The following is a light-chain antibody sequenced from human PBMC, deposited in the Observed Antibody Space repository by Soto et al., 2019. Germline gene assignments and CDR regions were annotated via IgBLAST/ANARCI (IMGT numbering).Light chain of an antibody. CDR2: LGS. CDR3: MQGLQTFYT. J-gene: IGKJ2*01. CDR1: QSLLHSNGYNY. V-gene: IGKV2-28*01. Sequence: DIVMTQSPLSQPVTPGEPASISCRSSQSLLHSNGYNYLDWYLQKPGQSPKLLIYLGSYRASGVPHRFSGSGSGTDFTLKISRVEAEDVGVYYCMQGLQTFYTFGQGTKLVIK.